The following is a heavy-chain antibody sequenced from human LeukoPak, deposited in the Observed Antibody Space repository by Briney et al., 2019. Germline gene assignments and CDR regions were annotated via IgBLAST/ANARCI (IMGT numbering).Heavy chain of an antibody. Sequence: GASMKVSCKASGGTFSSYAISWVRQAPGQGLEWMGGIIPIFGTANYAQKFQGRVTITTDESTSTAYMELSSLRSEDTAVYYCARVPYYDSSFDAFDIWGQGTMVTVSS. D-gene: IGHD3-22*01. J-gene: IGHJ3*02. CDR2: IIPIFGTA. CDR3: ARVPYYDSSFDAFDI. V-gene: IGHV1-69*05. CDR1: GGTFSSYA.